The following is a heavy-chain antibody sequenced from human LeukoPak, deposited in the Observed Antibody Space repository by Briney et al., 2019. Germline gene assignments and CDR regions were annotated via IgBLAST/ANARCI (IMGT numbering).Heavy chain of an antibody. CDR2: ISYDGSNK. J-gene: IGHJ4*02. CDR1: GFTFSSYG. V-gene: IGHV3-30*03. D-gene: IGHD3-10*01. Sequence: PGGSLRLSCAASGFTFSSYGMPWVRQAPGKGLEWVAVISYDGSNKYYADSVKGRFTISRDNSKNTLYLQMNSLRAEDTAVYYCASSGSVDYWGQGTLVTVSS. CDR3: ASSGSVDY.